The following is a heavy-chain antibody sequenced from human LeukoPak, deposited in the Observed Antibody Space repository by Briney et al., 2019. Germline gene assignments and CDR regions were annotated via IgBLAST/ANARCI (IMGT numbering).Heavy chain of an antibody. D-gene: IGHD1-26*01. CDR3: ARKSGSYRFDC. V-gene: IGHV3-48*01. CDR1: GFTFSSYS. J-gene: IGHJ4*02. Sequence: TGGSLRLSCAASGFTFSSYSMNWVRQAPGKGLEWVSYISSSSSTIYYADSVKGRFTISRDNAKNSLYLQMNSLRAEDTAVYYCARKSGSYRFDCWGQGTLVTVSS. CDR2: ISSSSSTI.